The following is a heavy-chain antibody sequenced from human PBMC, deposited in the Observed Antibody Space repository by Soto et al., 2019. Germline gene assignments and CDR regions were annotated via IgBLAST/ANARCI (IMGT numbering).Heavy chain of an antibody. CDR1: GYTFTTYG. CDR3: ARDKGSKAWYYFFDF. CDR2: ISAYNGNT. J-gene: IGHJ4*02. Sequence: EASVKVSCTASGYTFTTYGIAWVRQAPGQGLEWLGWISAYNGNTNYAQKFQGRVTMTTETSTNTAYMEVRSLRSDDTAVYYCARDKGSKAWYYFFDFWGQGTLVTV. D-gene: IGHD1-26*01. V-gene: IGHV1-18*01.